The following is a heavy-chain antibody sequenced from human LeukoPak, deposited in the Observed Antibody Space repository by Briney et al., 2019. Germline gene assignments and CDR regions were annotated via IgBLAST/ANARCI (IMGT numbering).Heavy chain of an antibody. CDR3: ARDPMVRGVMPEDY. CDR2: INPNSGGT. J-gene: IGHJ4*02. Sequence: ASVKVSCKASGYTFTGYYMHWVRQAPGQGLEWMGWINPNSGGTNYAQKLQGRVTMTRDTSISTAYMELSRLRSDDTAVYYCARDPMVRGVMPEDYWGQGTLVTVSS. CDR1: GYTFTGYY. D-gene: IGHD3-10*01. V-gene: IGHV1-2*02.